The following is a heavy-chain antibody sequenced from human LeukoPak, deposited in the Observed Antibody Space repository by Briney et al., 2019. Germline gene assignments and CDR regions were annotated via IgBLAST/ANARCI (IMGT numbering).Heavy chain of an antibody. CDR2: IYYSGST. D-gene: IGHD6-13*01. CDR3: ARYSSSWSEGYYYYGMDV. CDR1: GGSIGSYY. Sequence: SETLSLTCTVSGGSIGSYYWSWIRQPPGKGLEWIGYIYYSGSTNYNPSLKSRVTISVDTSKNQFSLKLSSVTAADTAVYYCARYSSSWSEGYYYYGMDVWGQGTTVTVSS. J-gene: IGHJ6*02. V-gene: IGHV4-59*08.